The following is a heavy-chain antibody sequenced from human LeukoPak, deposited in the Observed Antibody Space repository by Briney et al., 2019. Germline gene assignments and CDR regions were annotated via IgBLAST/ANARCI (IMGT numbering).Heavy chain of an antibody. V-gene: IGHV3-11*01. CDR2: ISSSGNTI. CDR1: GFIFSGHY. D-gene: IGHD5-18*01. CDR3: ARDLDTAMAPDY. J-gene: IGHJ4*02. Sequence: GGSLRLSCAASGFIFSGHYMSWIRQAPGKGLEWISYISSSGNTIFYADSVQGRFTISRDNAKNSLNLQMNSLRADDTAVYYCARDLDTAMAPDYWGQGTLVTVSS.